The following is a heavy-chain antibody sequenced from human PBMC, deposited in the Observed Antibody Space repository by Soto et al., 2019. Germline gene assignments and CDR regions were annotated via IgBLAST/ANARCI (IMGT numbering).Heavy chain of an antibody. CDR1: GYPFTSYA. D-gene: IGHD2-21*02. J-gene: IGHJ5*02. V-gene: IGHV1-3*01. CDR2: INAGNGNT. Sequence: XSVKVSCNAAGYPFTSYAMHWGRQAPGQRLEWMGWINAGNGNTKYSQKFQGRVTITRDTSASTAYMELSSLRSEDTAVYYCARDRAYCGGDCYSSWFDPWGQGTLVTVSS. CDR3: ARDRAYCGGDCYSSWFDP.